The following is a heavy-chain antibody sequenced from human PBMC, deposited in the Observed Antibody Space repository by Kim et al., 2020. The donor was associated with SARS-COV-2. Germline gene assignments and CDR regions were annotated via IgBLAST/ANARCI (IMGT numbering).Heavy chain of an antibody. V-gene: IGHV3-49*03. D-gene: IGHD3-10*01. Sequence: GGSLRLSCTSSGFTFGDYALSWFRQAPGKGLEWLAFIRSESYGGTADYAASVKGRFTISRDDSKSIAYLQMNSLKTEDTAVYYCTRILWFGELQDFDPWGRGTLVTVSS. CDR3: TRILWFGELQDFDP. J-gene: IGHJ2*01. CDR2: IRSESYGGTA. CDR1: GFTFGDYA.